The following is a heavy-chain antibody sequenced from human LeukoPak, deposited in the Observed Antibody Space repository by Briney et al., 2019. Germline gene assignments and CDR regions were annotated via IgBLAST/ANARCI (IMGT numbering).Heavy chain of an antibody. D-gene: IGHD4-17*01. V-gene: IGHV1-18*01. CDR3: ARTPIGHYGDSQNAFDI. CDR1: GYTFTSYG. CDR2: ISAYNGNT. Sequence: GASVKVSCKASGYTFTSYGISWVRQAPGQGLEWMGWISAYNGNTNYAQKFQGRVTMTTDTSTSTADMELRSLRSDDTAVYYCARTPIGHYGDSQNAFDIWGQGTMVTVSS. J-gene: IGHJ3*02.